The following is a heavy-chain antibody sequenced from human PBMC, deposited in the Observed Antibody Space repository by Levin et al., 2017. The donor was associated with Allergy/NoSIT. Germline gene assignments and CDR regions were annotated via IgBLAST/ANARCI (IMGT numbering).Heavy chain of an antibody. CDR1: GFNFRDYE. V-gene: IGHV3-48*03. J-gene: IGHJ6*03. CDR2: ISGNGKTT. D-gene: IGHD3-3*01. Sequence: GGSLRLSCEASGFNFRDYEMDWVRQTPGKGLEWVSYISGNGKTTKYADSVKGRFTISRDNGQNSLFLHMDSLRVEDTAIYYCARDSRVTIFGIPTFMDVWGNGTTVTVSS. CDR3: ARDSRVTIFGIPTFMDV.